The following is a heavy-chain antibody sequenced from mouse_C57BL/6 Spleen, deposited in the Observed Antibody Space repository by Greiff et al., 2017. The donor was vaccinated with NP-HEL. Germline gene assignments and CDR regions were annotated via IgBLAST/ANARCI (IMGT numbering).Heavy chain of an antibody. D-gene: IGHD1-1*02. J-gene: IGHJ3*01. V-gene: IGHV1-15*01. CDR2: IDPATGGT. CDR1: GYTFTDYE. Sequence: VQLQQSGAELVRPGASVTLSCKASGYTFTDYEMHWVKQTPVHGLEWIGAIDPATGGTAYNQKFKGKAILTADKSSSTAYMELRSLTSEDSAVYYCTRLGGRGYWGQGNLVTVSA. CDR3: TRLGGRGY.